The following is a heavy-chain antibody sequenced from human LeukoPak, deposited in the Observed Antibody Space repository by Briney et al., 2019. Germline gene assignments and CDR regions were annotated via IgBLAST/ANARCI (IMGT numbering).Heavy chain of an antibody. CDR2: IYYSGST. Sequence: SETLSLTCTVSGGSISSSSYYWGWIRQPPGKGLEWIGSIYYSGSTYYNPSLKSRVTISVDTSKNQFSLKLSSVTAADTAVYYCARVGKRWLQLRCALDYWGQGTLVTVSS. D-gene: IGHD5-24*01. CDR3: ARVGKRWLQLRCALDY. V-gene: IGHV4-39*07. CDR1: GGSISSSSYY. J-gene: IGHJ4*02.